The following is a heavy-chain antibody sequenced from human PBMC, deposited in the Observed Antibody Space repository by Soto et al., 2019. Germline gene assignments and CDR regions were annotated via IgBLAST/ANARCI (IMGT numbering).Heavy chain of an antibody. CDR1: RFIFSDYA. Sequence: DVQLLESGGGLVQPGGSLTLSCAASRFIFSDYAMNWVRQAPGKGLEWVSSIGGGNTDRYYADSVKGRFIISRDNSKNTKYLQMNSRRDDDTAVYYCSKDAVSYNGKWDWFDSWGQGTLVTVSS. CDR2: IGGGNTDR. J-gene: IGHJ5*01. CDR3: SKDAVSYNGKWDWFDS. V-gene: IGHV3-23*01. D-gene: IGHD1-26*01.